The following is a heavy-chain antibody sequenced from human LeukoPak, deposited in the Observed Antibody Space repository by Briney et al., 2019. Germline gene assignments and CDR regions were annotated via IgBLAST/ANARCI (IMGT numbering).Heavy chain of an antibody. CDR1: GGSFSGYY. D-gene: IGHD3-10*01. V-gene: IGHV4-34*01. Sequence: SETLSLTCAVYGGSFSGYYWSWIRHPPGKGLDWIGEINHSGSTNYNPSLESRVTISVDTSKNQFSPKLSSVTAADTAVYYCARVPSPTYYYGSGSYSPFDYWGQGTLVTVSS. J-gene: IGHJ4*02. CDR2: INHSGST. CDR3: ARVPSPTYYYGSGSYSPFDY.